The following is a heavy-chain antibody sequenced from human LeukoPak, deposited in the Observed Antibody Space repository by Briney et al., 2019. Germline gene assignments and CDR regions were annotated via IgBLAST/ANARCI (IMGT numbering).Heavy chain of an antibody. J-gene: IGHJ5*02. Sequence: YGGXXXGYXWSWIRQPPGKGLEWIGEINDSGSTNYNPSLKSRVTISVDTSKNQFSLKLSSVTAADTAVYYCARASRGYSYTPNWFDPWGQGTLVTVSS. D-gene: IGHD5-18*01. CDR3: ARASRGYSYTPNWFDP. CDR1: GGXXXGYX. V-gene: IGHV4-34*01. CDR2: INDSGST.